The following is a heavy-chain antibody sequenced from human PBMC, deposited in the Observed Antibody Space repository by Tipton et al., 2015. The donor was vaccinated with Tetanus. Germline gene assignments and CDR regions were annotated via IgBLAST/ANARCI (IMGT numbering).Heavy chain of an antibody. J-gene: IGHJ6*02. CDR3: ARHRGEPSTVTTAEYYYFGMDV. D-gene: IGHD4-11*01. CDR2: IYPGDSDT. V-gene: IGHV5-51*01. CDR1: GYSFTSYW. Sequence: QLVQSGAEVKKPGESLKISCKGSGYSFTSYWIGWVRQMPGKGLEWMGIIYPGDSDTRYSPSFQGQVTISADKSISTSYLQWRSLKASDTAMYSCARHRGEPSTVTTAEYYYFGMDVWGPGTTVTVSS.